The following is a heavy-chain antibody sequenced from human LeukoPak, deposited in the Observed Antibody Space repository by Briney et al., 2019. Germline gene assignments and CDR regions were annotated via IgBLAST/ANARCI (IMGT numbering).Heavy chain of an antibody. D-gene: IGHD3-22*01. CDR2: IYYSGST. Sequence: PSETLSLTCTVSGGSISSYYWNWIRQPPGKGLEWIGYIYYSGSTYYNPSLKSRVTISVDTSKNQFSLKLSSVTAADTAVYYCARLPNSQHGYYYDSSGSDYWGQGTLVTVSS. V-gene: IGHV4-59*04. J-gene: IGHJ4*02. CDR1: GGSISSYY. CDR3: ARLPNSQHGYYYDSSGSDY.